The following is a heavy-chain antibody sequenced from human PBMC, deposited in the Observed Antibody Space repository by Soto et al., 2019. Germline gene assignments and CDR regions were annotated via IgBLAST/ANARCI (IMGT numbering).Heavy chain of an antibody. D-gene: IGHD3-10*01. V-gene: IGHV1-46*03. J-gene: IGHJ4*02. CDR2: VNPTAGTS. CDR1: GYIFTSYY. Sequence: QVQLVQTGAEVKKPGASVKVSCKASGYIFTSYYMDWVRQAPGQGLEWMGVVNPTAGTSNYAQKFQGRLSMTSDTSTTTVHMELSSLTSEDTAVYYCVRRDYYGSERDDYWGPGTLVTVSS. CDR3: VRRDYYGSERDDY.